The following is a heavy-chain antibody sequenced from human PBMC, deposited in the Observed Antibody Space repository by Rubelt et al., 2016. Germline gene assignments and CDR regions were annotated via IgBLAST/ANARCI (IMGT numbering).Heavy chain of an antibody. Sequence: QVQLVQSGAEVKKPGASVTVSCKASGYSFTNYGVHWVRQAPGQGLEWMGWISVSNDNTNYGQKFQGRVSMTTDTSTKTVHMELRSLRSDETAVYYCARGGGLTWWDILNYWGQGTLVTVSS. J-gene: IGHJ4*02. CDR2: ISVSNDNT. CDR3: ARGGGLTWWDILNY. V-gene: IGHV1-18*01. D-gene: IGHD2-15*01. CDR1: GYSFTNYG.